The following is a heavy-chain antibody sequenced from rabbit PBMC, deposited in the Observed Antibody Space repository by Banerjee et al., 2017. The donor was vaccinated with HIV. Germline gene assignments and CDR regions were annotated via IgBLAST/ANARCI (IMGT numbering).Heavy chain of an antibody. CDR1: GFSFSSNYW. CDR3: ARDAGYAGSNL. D-gene: IGHD4-2*01. V-gene: IGHV1S40*01. CDR2: IGAGST. Sequence: QSSEESGGDLVKPGASLTLTCTASGFSFSSNYWLCWVRQAPGKGLEWIACIGAGSTYYATWAKGRFTISKTSSTTVTLQMTSLTAADTATYFCARDAGYAGSNLWGPGTLVTVS. J-gene: IGHJ4*01.